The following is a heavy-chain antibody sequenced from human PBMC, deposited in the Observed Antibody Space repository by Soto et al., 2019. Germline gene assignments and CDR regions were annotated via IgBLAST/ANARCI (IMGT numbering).Heavy chain of an antibody. D-gene: IGHD2-21*02. V-gene: IGHV3-7*02. J-gene: IGHJ2*01. CDR1: GFTFTTYW. CDR3: ARGRWGRYFEL. Sequence: EVQLVESGGGLVQPGGSLRLSCAASGFTFTTYWMKWVRQAPGKGLEWVADIKQGGSEKYYVDSVKGRFTISRDNAKNSLYLQMNSLRAEDTAVYYCARGRWGRYFELWGRCTLVTVSS. CDR2: IKQGGSEK.